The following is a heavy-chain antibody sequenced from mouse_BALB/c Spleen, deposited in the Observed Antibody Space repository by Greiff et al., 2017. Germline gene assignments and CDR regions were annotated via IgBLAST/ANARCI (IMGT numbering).Heavy chain of an antibody. CDR1: GFSLTSYG. CDR2: IWAGGST. D-gene: IGHD2-4*01. V-gene: IGHV2-9*02. Sequence: QVQLQQSGPGLVAPSQSLSITCTVSGFSLTSYGVHWVRQPPGKGLEWLGVIWAGGSTNYNSALMSRLSISKDNSKSQVFLKMNSLQTDDTAMYYCARDGIYYDYDGFAYWGQGTLVTVSA. CDR3: ARDGIYYDYDGFAY. J-gene: IGHJ3*01.